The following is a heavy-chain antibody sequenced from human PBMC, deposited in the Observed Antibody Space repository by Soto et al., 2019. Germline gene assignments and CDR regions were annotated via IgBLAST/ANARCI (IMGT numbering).Heavy chain of an antibody. J-gene: IGHJ4*02. CDR3: TRSLDMLTGDNY. CDR2: IIPISGKT. Sequence: QEQLVQSGAEVKKPGSSVKVSCVASGGSFSTSFITWVRQAPGQGLEWMGGIIPISGKTNYAPNFQGRLTITADDLTTTAFMELSGLKSEDTAFYYCTRSLDMLTGDNYWGQGTLVTVSS. CDR1: GGSFSTSF. V-gene: IGHV1-69*01. D-gene: IGHD3-9*01.